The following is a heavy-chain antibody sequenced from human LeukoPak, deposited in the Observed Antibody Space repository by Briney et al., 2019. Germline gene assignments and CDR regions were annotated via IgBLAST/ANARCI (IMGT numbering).Heavy chain of an antibody. Sequence: SETLSLTCTVAGGSISTYFWNWSRQSPGKGLEWIGYIYYSGSTNYNPSLKSRVTISVDTSKNQFSLKVSSVTAADTAVYYCARVEDSGYDYRGWFDPWGQGTLVTVSS. V-gene: IGHV4-59*12. D-gene: IGHD5-12*01. CDR1: GGSISTYF. CDR2: IYYSGST. CDR3: ARVEDSGYDYRGWFDP. J-gene: IGHJ5*02.